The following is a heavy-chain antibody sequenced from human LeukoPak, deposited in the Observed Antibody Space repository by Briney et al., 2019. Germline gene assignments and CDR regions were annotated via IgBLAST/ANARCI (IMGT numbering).Heavy chain of an antibody. CDR1: GGSISSYY. V-gene: IGHV4-59*01. CDR3: ARGNYGDYVFDY. Sequence: TSETLSLTCTVSGGSISSYYWSWIRQPPGKGLEWIGYIYYSGSTNYNPSLKSRVTISVDTSKNQFSLKLSSVTAADTAVCYCARGNYGDYVFDYWGQGTLVTVSS. D-gene: IGHD4-17*01. J-gene: IGHJ4*02. CDR2: IYYSGST.